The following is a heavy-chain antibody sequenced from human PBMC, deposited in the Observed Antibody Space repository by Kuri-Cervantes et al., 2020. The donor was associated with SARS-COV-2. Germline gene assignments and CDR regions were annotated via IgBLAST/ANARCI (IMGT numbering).Heavy chain of an antibody. D-gene: IGHD2-15*01. V-gene: IGHV3-30*18. J-gene: IGHJ4*02. Sequence: GGSLRLSCAASGFTFSSYGMHWVRQAPGKGLEWVAVISYDGSNKYYADSVKGRFTISRDNPKNTLFLQMNSLRPEDTAVYYCAKDQNGIVVVIAAVDYWGQGTLVTVSS. CDR1: GFTFSSYG. CDR2: ISYDGSNK. CDR3: AKDQNGIVVVIAAVDY.